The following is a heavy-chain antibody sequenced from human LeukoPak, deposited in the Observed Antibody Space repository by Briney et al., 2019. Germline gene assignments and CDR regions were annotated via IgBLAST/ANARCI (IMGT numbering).Heavy chain of an antibody. J-gene: IGHJ4*02. Sequence: GESLRISXKGSGYSXXXXXXXWVRQMPGKXXXXXXXXXPSDSYTDYSPSFXXXXTFSADKSISTAYLQWSSLKASDTAIYYCARPDCSGGGCKLLPYWGQGTLVTVSS. CDR1: GYSXXXXX. D-gene: IGHD2-15*01. CDR2: XXPSDSYT. V-gene: IGHV5-10-1*01. CDR3: ARPDCSGGGCKLLPY.